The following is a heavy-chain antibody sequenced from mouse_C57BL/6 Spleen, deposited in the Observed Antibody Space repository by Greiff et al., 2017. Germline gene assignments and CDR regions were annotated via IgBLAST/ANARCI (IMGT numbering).Heavy chain of an antibody. V-gene: IGHV1-4*01. Sequence: QVHVKQSGAELARPGASVKMSCKASGYTFTSYTMHWVKQRPGQGLEWIGYINPSSGYTTYNQKFKDKATLTADKSSSTAYMQLSSLPSDDSAVYYCARPGAMDYWGQGTSVTVSS. J-gene: IGHJ4*01. CDR1: GYTFTSYT. CDR2: INPSSGYT. CDR3: ARPGAMDY.